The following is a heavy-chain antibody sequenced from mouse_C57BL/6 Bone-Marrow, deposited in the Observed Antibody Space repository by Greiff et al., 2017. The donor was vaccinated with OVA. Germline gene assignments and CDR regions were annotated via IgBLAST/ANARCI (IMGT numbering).Heavy chain of an antibody. J-gene: IGHJ2*01. CDR3: ARVEVFNNY. CDR1: GFSLSTFGMG. V-gene: IGHV8-8*01. CDR2: IGWGDDK. Sequence: ESGPGILQPSQTLSLTCSFSGFSLSTFGMGVGWIRQPPGKGLVWQAHIGWGDDKYYNPDPKRRLTIAKDTSKNQVFLKSANVDTADTATCYSARVEVFNNYWGQGTTLTVSS.